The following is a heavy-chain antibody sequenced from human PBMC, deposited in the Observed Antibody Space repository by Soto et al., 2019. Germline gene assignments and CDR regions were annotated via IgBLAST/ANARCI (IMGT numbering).Heavy chain of an antibody. D-gene: IGHD3-22*01. CDR3: ASNLDHYYDSSGYYYDLSY. Sequence: ASVKVSCKASGYTFTSYGISWVRQAPGQGLEWMGWISAYNGNTNYAQKLQGRVTMTPDTSTSTAYMELRSLRSDDTAVYYCASNLDHYYDSSGYYYDLSYWGQGTLVTVSS. J-gene: IGHJ4*02. V-gene: IGHV1-18*01. CDR2: ISAYNGNT. CDR1: GYTFTSYG.